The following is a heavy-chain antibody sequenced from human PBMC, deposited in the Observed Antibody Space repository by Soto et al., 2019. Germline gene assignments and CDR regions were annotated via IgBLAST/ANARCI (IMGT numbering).Heavy chain of an antibody. Sequence: EVQLVESGGGLVKPGGSLRLACAGSGFTFSIHNMNWVRQAPGKGLEWVSSISSSRSDIYYADSVTGRFTISRDNAKNSIYLQMNSLRAEDTAVYFCARVPQWCMHCLDVWGQGTTVTVSS. V-gene: IGHV3-21*01. CDR3: ARVPQWCMHCLDV. CDR2: ISSSRSDI. CDR1: GFTFSIHN. D-gene: IGHD2-8*01. J-gene: IGHJ6*02.